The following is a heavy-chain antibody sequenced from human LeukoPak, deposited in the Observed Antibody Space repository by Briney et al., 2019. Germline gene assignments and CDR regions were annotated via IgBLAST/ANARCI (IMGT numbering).Heavy chain of an antibody. V-gene: IGHV4-34*01. D-gene: IGHD4-11*01. CDR3: ARDSNYRRNNWFDP. CDR2: INHSGST. J-gene: IGHJ5*02. Sequence: PSETLSLTCAVYGGSFSGYYWSWIRQPPGKGLEWIGEINHSGSTNYNPSLKSRVTISVDTSKNQFSLKLSSVTAADTAVYYCARDSNYRRNNWFDPWGQGTLVTVSS. CDR1: GGSFSGYY.